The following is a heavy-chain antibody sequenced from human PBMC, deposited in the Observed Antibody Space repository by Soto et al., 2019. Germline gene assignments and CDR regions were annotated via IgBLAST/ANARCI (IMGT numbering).Heavy chain of an antibody. CDR2: INHSGST. Sequence: SETLSLTCAVYGGSFSGYYWSWIRQPPGKGLEWIGEINHSGSTNYNPSLKSRVTISVDTSKNQFSLKRSSLTAADTAVYYCARGLRYCSSTSCPASDWGQGTLVPVSS. J-gene: IGHJ4*02. V-gene: IGHV4-34*01. D-gene: IGHD2-2*01. CDR3: ARGLRYCSSTSCPASD. CDR1: GGSFSGYY.